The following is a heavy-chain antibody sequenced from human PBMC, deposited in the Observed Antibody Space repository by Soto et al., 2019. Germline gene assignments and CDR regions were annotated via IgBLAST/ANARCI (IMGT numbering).Heavy chain of an antibody. D-gene: IGHD6-6*01. CDR3: ARGPQRPVWSIAARPYYFDY. Sequence: QSQTLSLTCAISGDSVSSNSAAWNWIRQSPSRGLEWLGRTYYRSKWYNDYAVSVKSRITINPDTSKNQFSLQLNSVTPEDTAVYYCARGPQRPVWSIAARPYYFDYWGQGTLVTVSS. CDR2: TYYRSKWYN. J-gene: IGHJ4*02. CDR1: GDSVSSNSAA. V-gene: IGHV6-1*01.